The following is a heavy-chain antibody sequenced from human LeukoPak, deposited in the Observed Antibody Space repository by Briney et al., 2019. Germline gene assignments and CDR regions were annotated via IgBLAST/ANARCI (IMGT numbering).Heavy chain of an antibody. CDR1: GFTFSSFE. D-gene: IGHD3-10*01. V-gene: IGHV3-48*03. J-gene: IGHJ4*02. CDR3: ARDPRHYGSGTYYNERAQGIDY. Sequence: GGSLRLSCTASGFTFSSFEMHWVRQAPGKGPEWFSYINSNGSVIYYADSVKGRFTISRDNAKNSLFLRMTDLRVEDTAVYYCARDPRHYGSGTYYNERAQGIDYWGQGTLVTVSS. CDR2: INSNGSVI.